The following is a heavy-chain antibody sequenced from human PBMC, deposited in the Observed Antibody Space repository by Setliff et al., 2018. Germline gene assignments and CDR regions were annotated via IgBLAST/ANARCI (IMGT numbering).Heavy chain of an antibody. Sequence: SATLSLTCTVSGGSISSGSYYWSWIRQPAGKGLEWIGRIYTSGSTNYNPSLKSRVTISVDTSKNQFSLKLSSVTAADTAVYYCAREERYYNFWSGYLDYWGQGTLVTVSS. D-gene: IGHD3-3*01. CDR1: GGSISSGSYY. V-gene: IGHV4-61*02. CDR3: AREERYYNFWSGYLDY. J-gene: IGHJ4*02. CDR2: IYTSGST.